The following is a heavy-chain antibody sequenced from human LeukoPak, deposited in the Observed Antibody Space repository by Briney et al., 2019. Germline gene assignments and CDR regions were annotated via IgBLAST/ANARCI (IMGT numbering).Heavy chain of an antibody. D-gene: IGHD3-10*01. J-gene: IGHJ4*02. CDR3: ARGSGSYPRGLFDY. CDR2: INPNSGGT. CDR1: GYTFTGYY. V-gene: IGHV1-2*02. Sequence: ASVKVSCKASGYTFTGYYMHWVRQAPGQGLEWMGWINPNSGGTNYAQKFQGRVTMTRDTSISTAYMELSRLRSDDTAVYYCARGSGSYPRGLFDYWGQGTLVTVSS.